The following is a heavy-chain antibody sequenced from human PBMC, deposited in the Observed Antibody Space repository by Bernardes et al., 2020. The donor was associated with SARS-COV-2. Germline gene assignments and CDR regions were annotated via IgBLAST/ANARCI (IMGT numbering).Heavy chain of an antibody. Sequence: GGSLRLSCAASGFTFSSSAMSWVRQAPGKGLEWVSAISGSGGSPYYADSVKGRFTISRDNSKNTLYLQMNSLRAEDTAVYYCAKDPYYDFWSGYYLDYWGQGTLVTVSS. CDR3: AKDPYYDFWSGYYLDY. V-gene: IGHV3-23*01. CDR1: GFTFSSSA. CDR2: ISGSGGSP. J-gene: IGHJ4*02. D-gene: IGHD3-3*01.